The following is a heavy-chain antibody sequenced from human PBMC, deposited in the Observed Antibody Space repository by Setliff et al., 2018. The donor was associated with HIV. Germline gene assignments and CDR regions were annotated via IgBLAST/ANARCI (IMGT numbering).Heavy chain of an antibody. CDR2: INPKSGGT. Sequence: GASVKVSCKTSGYTFTGYYMHWVRQAPGQGLEWTGWINPKSGGTKYAQKFQARVTMTRDTSISTAYMELSRLRSDDTAVYYCARGASSYDYGDYRVLVYWGQGSLVTVSS. J-gene: IGHJ4*02. D-gene: IGHD4-17*01. CDR3: ARGASSYDYGDYRVLVY. CDR1: GYTFTGYY. V-gene: IGHV1-2*02.